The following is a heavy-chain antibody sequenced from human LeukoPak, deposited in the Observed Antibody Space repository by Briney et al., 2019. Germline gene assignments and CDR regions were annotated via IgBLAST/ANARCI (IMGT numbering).Heavy chain of an antibody. Sequence: PSETLSLTCAVYGGSFSGYYWSWIRQPPGKGLEWIGEINHSGSTNYNPSLKSRVTISVDTSKNQFSLKLSSVTAADTAVYYCARAQDCSSTSCYAKWFDPWGQGTLVTVSS. CDR2: INHSGST. CDR3: ARAQDCSSTSCYAKWFDP. V-gene: IGHV4-34*01. J-gene: IGHJ5*02. D-gene: IGHD2-2*01. CDR1: GGSFSGYY.